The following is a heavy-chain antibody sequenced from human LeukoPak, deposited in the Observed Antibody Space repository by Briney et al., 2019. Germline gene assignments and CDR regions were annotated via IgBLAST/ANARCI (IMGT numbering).Heavy chain of an antibody. D-gene: IGHD1-26*01. CDR3: ARASGSPIDY. CDR1: RFTFSSYN. J-gene: IGHJ4*02. Sequence: PGGSLRLSCAASRFTFSSYNMNWVRQAPGKGLEWVSSISSSGRYIYYADSVKGRFTISRDNSKNTLYLQMNSLRAEDTAVYYCARASGSPIDYWGQGTLVTVSS. V-gene: IGHV3-21*04. CDR2: ISSSGRYI.